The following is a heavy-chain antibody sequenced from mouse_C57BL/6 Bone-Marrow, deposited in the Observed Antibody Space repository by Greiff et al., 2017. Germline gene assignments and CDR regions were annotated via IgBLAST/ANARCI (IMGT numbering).Heavy chain of an antibody. J-gene: IGHJ4*01. Sequence: EVQLVESGGGLVKPGGSLKLSCAASGFTFSDYGMHWVRQAPEKGLEWVAYISSGSSTIYYADTVKGRFTISGDNAKNTLFLQMTSLRSEDTAMYYCARGDYYGSSYYYYAMDYWGQGTSVTVSS. CDR2: ISSGSSTI. D-gene: IGHD1-1*01. V-gene: IGHV5-17*01. CDR3: ARGDYYGSSYYYYAMDY. CDR1: GFTFSDYG.